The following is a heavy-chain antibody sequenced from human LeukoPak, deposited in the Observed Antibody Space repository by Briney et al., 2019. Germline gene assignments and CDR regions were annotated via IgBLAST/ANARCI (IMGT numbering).Heavy chain of an antibody. J-gene: IGHJ4*02. CDR3: ARSWWGGYFDY. Sequence: SETLSLTCTVSGGSVSSGSYYWSWIRQPPGKGLEWIGYIYYSGSTNYNPSLKSRVTISVDTSKNQFSLKLSSVTAADTAVYYCARSWWGGYFDYWGQGTLVTVS. CDR1: GGSVSSGSYY. CDR2: IYYSGST. D-gene: IGHD2-15*01. V-gene: IGHV4-61*01.